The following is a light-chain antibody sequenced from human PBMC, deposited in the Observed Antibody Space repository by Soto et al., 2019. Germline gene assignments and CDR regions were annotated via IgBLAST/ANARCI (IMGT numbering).Light chain of an antibody. CDR1: LNVYNN. J-gene: IGKJ4*01. V-gene: IGKV3-11*01. Sequence: EMAMTQSPATLSVSPGERAILSCRASLNVYNNLAWYQQKPGQAPRLLIYDASNRATGIPARFSGSGSGTDFTLTISSLEPEDFAVYYCQQRSNWPLTFGGGTKVDI. CDR2: DAS. CDR3: QQRSNWPLT.